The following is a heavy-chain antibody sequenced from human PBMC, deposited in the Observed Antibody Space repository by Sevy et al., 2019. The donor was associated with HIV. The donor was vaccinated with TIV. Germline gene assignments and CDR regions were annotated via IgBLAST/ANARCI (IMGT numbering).Heavy chain of an antibody. CDR1: GFTFSSYV. J-gene: IGHJ4*02. CDR3: AKVRSTMIPASGNFDY. V-gene: IGHV3-23*01. CDR2: VSASGIST. D-gene: IGHD3-22*01. Sequence: GGSLRLSCAASGFTFSSYVKSWVRQAPGKGLQWVSAVSASGISTYYTDSVKGRFTISRDNSKNMLHMQMNSLRAEDTAVYYCAKVRSTMIPASGNFDYWGQGTLVTVSS.